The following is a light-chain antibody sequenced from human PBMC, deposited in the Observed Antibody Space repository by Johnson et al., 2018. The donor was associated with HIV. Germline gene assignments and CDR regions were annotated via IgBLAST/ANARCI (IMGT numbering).Light chain of an antibody. Sequence: QSVLTQPPSVSAAPGQKVTISCSGSSSNIGNNYVSWYQQFPGTAPKLLIYDNNKRPSGIPDLFSGSKSGTSATLGITGLQTGDEADYYCGTWDSSLSAFYVFGTGTKVTFL. V-gene: IGLV1-51*01. CDR1: SSNIGNNY. CDR3: GTWDSSLSAFYV. CDR2: DNN. J-gene: IGLJ1*01.